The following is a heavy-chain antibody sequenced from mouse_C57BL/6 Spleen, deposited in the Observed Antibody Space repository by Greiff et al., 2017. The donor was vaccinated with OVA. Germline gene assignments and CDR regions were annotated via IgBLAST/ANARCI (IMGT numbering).Heavy chain of an antibody. CDR1: GYTFTSYW. J-gene: IGHJ2*01. D-gene: IGHD1-1*01. V-gene: IGHV1-55*01. CDR2: IYPGSGST. Sequence: QVQLQQPGAELVKPGASVKMSCKASGYTFTSYWITWVKQRPGQGLEWIGDIYPGSGSTNYNEKFKSKATLTVDTSSSTAYMQLSSLTSEDSAVYYCARASITTVPYYFDDWGQGTTLTVSS. CDR3: ARASITTVPYYFDD.